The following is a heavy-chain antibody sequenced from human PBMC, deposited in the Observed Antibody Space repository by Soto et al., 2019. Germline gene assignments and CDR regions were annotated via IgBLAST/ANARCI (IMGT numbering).Heavy chain of an antibody. CDR3: AKGDTAMVTEGYSDY. Sequence: SQTLSLTCAISGDSVSSSTAAWNWIRQSPSRGLEWLGRTYYRSKWYNDYAVSVKSRITIKPDTSTNQFSLQLNSVTPEDTAVYYCAKGDTAMVTEGYSDYWGQGTLVTVSS. J-gene: IGHJ4*02. CDR2: TYYRSKWYN. D-gene: IGHD5-18*01. V-gene: IGHV6-1*01. CDR1: GDSVSSSTAA.